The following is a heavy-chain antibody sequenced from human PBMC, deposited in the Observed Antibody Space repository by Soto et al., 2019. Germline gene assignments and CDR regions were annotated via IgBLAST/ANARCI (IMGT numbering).Heavy chain of an antibody. V-gene: IGHV1-3*01. CDR2: INAGYGNT. D-gene: IGHD7-27*01. J-gene: IGHJ4*02. CDR1: GYTFSSYA. Sequence: QVHLVQSGAEVRKPGASVKVSCKASGYTFSSYAMHWVRQAPGQRLEWMGWINAGYGNTKSSQKFQDRVTISRDTSASTAYMELTSLRSEATAVYYCARDTGDGTFDFWGQGTLVTVA. CDR3: ARDTGDGTFDF.